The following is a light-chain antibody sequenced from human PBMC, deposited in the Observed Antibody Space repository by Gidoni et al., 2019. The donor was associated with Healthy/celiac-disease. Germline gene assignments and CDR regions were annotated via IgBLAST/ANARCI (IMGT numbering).Light chain of an antibody. Sequence: SVLTQPPSASGTPGQRVTISCSGSSSNIGRNTVNWYQQLPGTAPKLLNYSNNQRPSGVPDRFSGSKSGTSASLAISGLQSEDEADYYCAAWDDSLNGYVFGTGTKVTVL. CDR1: SSNIGRNT. J-gene: IGLJ1*01. CDR3: AAWDDSLNGYV. CDR2: SNN. V-gene: IGLV1-44*01.